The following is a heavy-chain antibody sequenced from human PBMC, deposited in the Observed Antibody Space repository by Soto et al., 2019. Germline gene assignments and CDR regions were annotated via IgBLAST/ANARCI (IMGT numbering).Heavy chain of an antibody. CDR1: GGSISSSNW. J-gene: IGHJ4*02. CDR2: IYHSGST. D-gene: IGHD6-19*01. V-gene: IGHV4-4*02. CDR3: ARSSSGWYSYFDY. Sequence: SETLSLTCAVSGGSISSSNWWSWVRQPPGKGLEWIGEIYHSGSTNYNPSLKSRVTISVDKSKNQFSLKLSSVTAADTAVYYCARSSSGWYSYFDYWGQGTLVTVSS.